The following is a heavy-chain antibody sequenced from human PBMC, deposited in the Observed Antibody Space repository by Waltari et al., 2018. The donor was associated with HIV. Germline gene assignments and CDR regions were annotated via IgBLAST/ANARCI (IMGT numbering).Heavy chain of an antibody. D-gene: IGHD3-3*01. CDR2: IKSKTDGGTT. J-gene: IGHJ4*02. CDR1: VFTFTNAW. CDR3: TTVSHDFWSGYYYDYFDH. Sequence: EAQLVESGGGLVKPGGAVSLSLVGSVFTFTNAWMSWFRQAQGKGLEWVGRIKSKTDGGTTDYAAPVKGRFYISRDDSKNRVVLQMNSLKTEDTAVYYCTTVSHDFWSGYYYDYFDHWGQGTLATVSS. V-gene: IGHV3-15*01.